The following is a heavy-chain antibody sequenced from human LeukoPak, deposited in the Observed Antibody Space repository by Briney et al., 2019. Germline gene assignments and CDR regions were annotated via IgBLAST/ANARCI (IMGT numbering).Heavy chain of an antibody. Sequence: GGSLRLSCAASGFTFSSYWMSWVRQAPGKGLEWVANIKQDGSEKYYVDSVKGRFTISRDNAKNSLYLQMNSLRAEDTAVYYCARDTAIATVYYFDYWGQGTLVTVSS. J-gene: IGHJ4*02. CDR3: ARDTAIATVYYFDY. V-gene: IGHV3-7*01. CDR2: IKQDGSEK. D-gene: IGHD2-21*01. CDR1: GFTFSSYW.